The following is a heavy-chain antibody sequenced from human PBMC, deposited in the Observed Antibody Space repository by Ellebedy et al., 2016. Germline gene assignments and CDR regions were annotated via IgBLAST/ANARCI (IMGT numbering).Heavy chain of an antibody. Sequence: GESLKISCAASGFTVSSNYMSWVRQAPGKGLEWVSVIYSGGSTYYADSVKGRFTISRDNSKNTLYLQMNSLRAEDTAVYYCARENYDFWSGSYYGMDVWGQGTTVTVSS. CDR3: ARENYDFWSGSYYGMDV. CDR2: IYSGGST. J-gene: IGHJ6*02. CDR1: GFTVSSNY. V-gene: IGHV3-66*01. D-gene: IGHD3-3*01.